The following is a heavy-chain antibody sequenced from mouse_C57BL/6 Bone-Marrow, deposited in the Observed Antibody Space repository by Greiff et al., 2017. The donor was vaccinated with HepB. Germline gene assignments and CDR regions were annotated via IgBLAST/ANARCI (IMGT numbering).Heavy chain of an antibody. V-gene: IGHV1-15*01. CDR3: RGVTTTVLFDY. CDR2: IDPETGGT. CDR1: GYTFTDYE. J-gene: IGHJ2*01. D-gene: IGHD2-2*01. Sequence: QVHLKQSGAELVRPGASVTLSCKASGYTFTDYEMHWVKQTPVHGLEWIGAIDPETGGTAYNQKFKGKALLTADKSSSTAYMELRSLTSEDSAVYYCRGVTTTVLFDYWGQGTTLTVSS.